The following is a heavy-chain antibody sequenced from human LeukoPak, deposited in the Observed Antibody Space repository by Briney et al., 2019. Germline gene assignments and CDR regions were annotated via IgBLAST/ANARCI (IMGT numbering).Heavy chain of an antibody. V-gene: IGHV3-30*02. D-gene: IGHD3-10*01. CDR1: GFTFSSYG. CDR2: IRYDGSNK. CDR3: AKGHHYYGSGSEPYDY. J-gene: IGHJ4*02. Sequence: PGGSLRLSCAASGFTFSSYGMHWVRQAPGKGLEWVAFIRYDGSNKYYADSVKGRFTISRDNSKNTLYLQMNSLRAEDTAVYYCAKGHHYYGSGSEPYDYWGQGTLVTVSS.